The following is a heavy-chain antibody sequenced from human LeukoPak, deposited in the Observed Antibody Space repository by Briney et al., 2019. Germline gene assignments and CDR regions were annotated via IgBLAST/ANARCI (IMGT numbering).Heavy chain of an antibody. V-gene: IGHV4-30-4*01. CDR1: GGSISSGDYY. CDR3: ARDRITMVRGVIITNWFDP. Sequence: PSQTLSLTCTVSGGSISSGDYYWGWIRLPPGKGLEWIGYIYYSGSTYYNPSLKSRVTISVDTSKNQFSLKLSSVTAADTAVYYCARDRITMVRGVIITNWFDPWGQGTLVTVSS. D-gene: IGHD3-10*01. J-gene: IGHJ5*02. CDR2: IYYSGST.